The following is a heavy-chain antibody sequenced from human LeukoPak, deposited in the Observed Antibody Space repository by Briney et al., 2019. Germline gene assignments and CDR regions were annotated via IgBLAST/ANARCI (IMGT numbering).Heavy chain of an antibody. CDR3: ARDVRGGWFGH. J-gene: IGHJ5*02. CDR2: ISSSSSYI. D-gene: IGHD2-15*01. CDR1: GFTFSSYS. V-gene: IGHV3-21*06. Sequence: GGSLRLSCAASGFTFSSYSMNWVRQAPGKGLEWVSSISSSSSYIYYADSVKGRFTISRDNAKNSLYLQMNSLRAEDTAVYYCARDVRGGWFGHWGQGTLVTVSS.